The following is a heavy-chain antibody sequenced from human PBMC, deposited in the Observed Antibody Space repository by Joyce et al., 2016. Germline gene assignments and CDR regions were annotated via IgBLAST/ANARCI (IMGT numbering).Heavy chain of an antibody. V-gene: IGHV3-73*02. D-gene: IGHD3-3*01. CDR2: MISKANGDAT. CDR1: GFTLSGSS. J-gene: IGHJ6*02. CDR3: SNYDLWSGYSPSRDV. Sequence: EVQLVESGGGLVQPGGSLKLSCAVSGFTLSGSSVHWVRQGCGKGLEGVGRMISKANGDATAYAASVKGRFSISREDSKNTAYLQMNSLKTEDTAVYYCSNYDLWSGYSPSRDVWGQGSTVTVSS.